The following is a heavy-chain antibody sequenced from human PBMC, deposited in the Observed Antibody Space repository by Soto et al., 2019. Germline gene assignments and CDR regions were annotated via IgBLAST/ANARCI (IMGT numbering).Heavy chain of an antibody. CDR2: IYWRGST. Sequence: SETLSLTCTVSGGSISYYYWSWIRQTPGKGLEWIGYIYWRGSTNYSPSLKSRLSISVDASKNQFSLNLRSVTAADTAVYYCVRTPAGSWPTWFDPWGQGTQVTVS. CDR3: VRTPAGSWPTWFDP. D-gene: IGHD2-15*01. V-gene: IGHV4-59*01. CDR1: GGSISYYY. J-gene: IGHJ5*02.